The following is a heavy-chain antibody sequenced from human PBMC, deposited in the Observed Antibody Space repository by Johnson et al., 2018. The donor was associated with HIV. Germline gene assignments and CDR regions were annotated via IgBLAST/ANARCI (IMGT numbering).Heavy chain of an antibody. D-gene: IGHD3-16*01. V-gene: IGHV3-66*01. J-gene: IGHJ3*02. CDR3: VRDAFDYRDASGRFGGAGFDI. CDR2: IYSGGST. CDR1: GFTVSSNY. Sequence: VQLVESGGGLVQPGGSLRLSCAASGFTVSSNYMSWVRQAPGKGLEWVSVIYSGGSTYTADSVKGRFTISRDNSKNTLYLQMNSLRAEDTAVYYCVRDAFDYRDASGRFGGAGFDIWGQGTVVTVSS.